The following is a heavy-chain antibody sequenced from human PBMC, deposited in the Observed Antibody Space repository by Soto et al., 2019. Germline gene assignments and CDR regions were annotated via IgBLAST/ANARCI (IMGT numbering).Heavy chain of an antibody. CDR2: ISYDGSNK. CDR3: ARDMGDYDILTGYWGYYYYYGMDV. V-gene: IGHV3-30-3*01. Sequence: GGSLRLSCAASGFTFSGYAMHWVGQAPCKGLEWVAVISYDGSNKYYADSVKGRFTISRDNSKNTLYLQMNSLRAEDTAVYYCARDMGDYDILTGYWGYYYYYGMDVWGQGTTVTVSS. D-gene: IGHD3-9*01. CDR1: GFTFSGYA. J-gene: IGHJ6*02.